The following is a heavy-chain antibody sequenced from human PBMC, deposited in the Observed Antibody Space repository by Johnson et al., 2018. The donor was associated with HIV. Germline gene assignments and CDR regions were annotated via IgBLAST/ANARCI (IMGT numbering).Heavy chain of an antibody. D-gene: IGHD5-12*01. CDR1: GFTFSSYA. CDR2: ISGSGGST. CDR3: AKDAETGYSGYDEGAFDI. V-gene: IGHV3-23*04. Sequence: VQLVESGGGVVQPGRSLRLSCAASGFTFSSYAMSWVRQAPGKGLEWVSAISGSGGSTYYADSVKGRFTISRDNSKNTLYLQMNSLRAEDPAVYYCAKDAETGYSGYDEGAFDIWGQGTMVTVSS. J-gene: IGHJ3*02.